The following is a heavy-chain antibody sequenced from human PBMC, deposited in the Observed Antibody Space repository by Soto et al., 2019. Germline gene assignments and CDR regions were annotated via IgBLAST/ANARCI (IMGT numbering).Heavy chain of an antibody. CDR3: ARDKDLQPTVWGF. J-gene: IGHJ4*02. D-gene: IGHD3-16*01. V-gene: IGHV4-31*03. Sequence: PSETLSLTCTVSGDSMATGGHYYNWIRQVPGKGLEWIGYVYYSGATHYTPSLRARATISRDTSKHQFSLRLISVTAADTALYYCARDKDLQPTVWGFWGQGIQVTVSS. CDR1: GDSMATGGHY. CDR2: VYYSGAT.